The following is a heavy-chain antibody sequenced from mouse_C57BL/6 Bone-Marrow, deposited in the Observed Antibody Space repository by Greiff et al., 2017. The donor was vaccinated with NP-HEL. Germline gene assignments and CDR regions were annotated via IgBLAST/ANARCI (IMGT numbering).Heavy chain of an antibody. J-gene: IGHJ2*01. D-gene: IGHD1-1*01. V-gene: IGHV5-4*01. CDR2: ISDGGSYT. CDR3: ARGYYYGDYFDY. CDR1: GFTFSSYA. Sequence: EVQLVESGGGLVKPGGSLKLSCAASGFTFSSYAMSWVRQTPEKRLEWVATISDGGSYTYYPDNVKGRFTISRDNAKNNLYLQMSHLKSEDTAMYYCARGYYYGDYFDYWGQGTTLTVSS.